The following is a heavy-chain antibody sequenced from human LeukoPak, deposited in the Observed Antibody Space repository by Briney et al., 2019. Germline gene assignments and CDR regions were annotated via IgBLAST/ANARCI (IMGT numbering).Heavy chain of an antibody. Sequence: SVKVSCKASGGTFSSYAISWVRQAPGQGLEWMAGIIPIFGTANYAQKFQGRVTITADESTSTAYMELSSLRSEDTAVYYCASVLAAGTRGVSGYWGQGTLVTVSS. CDR2: IIPIFGTA. D-gene: IGHD6-13*01. J-gene: IGHJ4*02. V-gene: IGHV1-69*01. CDR1: GGTFSSYA. CDR3: ASVLAAGTRGVSGY.